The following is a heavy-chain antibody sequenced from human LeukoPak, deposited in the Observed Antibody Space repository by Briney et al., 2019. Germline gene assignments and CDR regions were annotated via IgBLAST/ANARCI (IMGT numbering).Heavy chain of an antibody. D-gene: IGHD3-3*01. CDR3: ARDEYNDFWSGYYYGMDV. CDR1: GFTFSSYG. Sequence: GGSLRLSCAASGFTFSSYGMHWVRQAPGKGLKWVAVICYDGSNTYYADSVKGRFTISRDNSRNTLYLQMNSLRAEDTAVYYCARDEYNDFWSGYYYGMDVWGQGTTVTVSS. V-gene: IGHV3-33*01. J-gene: IGHJ6*02. CDR2: ICYDGSNT.